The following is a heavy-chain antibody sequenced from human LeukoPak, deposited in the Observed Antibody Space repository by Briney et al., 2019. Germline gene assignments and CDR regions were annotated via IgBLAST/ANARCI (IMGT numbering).Heavy chain of an antibody. CDR1: GGSISYYY. Sequence: SETLSLTCTVSGGSISYYYWSWIRQPPGKGLEWIGYIYYSGSTYYNPSLKSRVTMSLDTSKNQFSLKLKSMTAADTAVYFCASDSGRFYFDYWGQGTLVTVSP. V-gene: IGHV4-59*12. CDR2: IYYSGST. CDR3: ASDSGRFYFDY. J-gene: IGHJ4*02.